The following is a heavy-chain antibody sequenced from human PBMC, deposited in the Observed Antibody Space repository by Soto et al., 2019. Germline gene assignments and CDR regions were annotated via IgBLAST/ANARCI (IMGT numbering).Heavy chain of an antibody. CDR1: GYTFTSYG. J-gene: IGHJ3*02. Sequence: QVQLVQSGAEVKKPGASVKVSCKASGYTFTSYGISWVRQAPGQGLEWMGWISAYNGNTNYAQKLQGRVTMTTDTSTSTAYMELRSQRSDDTAVYYCARRQGKYYGDYVGAFDIWGQGTMVTVSS. V-gene: IGHV1-18*04. CDR2: ISAYNGNT. D-gene: IGHD4-17*01. CDR3: ARRQGKYYGDYVGAFDI.